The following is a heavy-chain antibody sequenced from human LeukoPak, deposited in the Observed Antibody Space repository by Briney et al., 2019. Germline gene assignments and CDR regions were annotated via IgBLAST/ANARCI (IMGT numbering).Heavy chain of an antibody. D-gene: IGHD3-10*01. J-gene: IGHJ6*04. CDR1: GFTFSSYG. CDR3: AKDTITMVRGVIIKGGYYYGMDV. CDR2: ISYDGSNK. V-gene: IGHV3-30*18. Sequence: GGSLRLSCAASGFTFSSYGMHWVRQAPGKGLEWVAVISYDGSNKYYADSVKGRFTISRDNSKNTLYLQMNSLRAEDTAVHYCAKDTITMVRGVIIKGGYYYGMDVWGKGTTVTVSS.